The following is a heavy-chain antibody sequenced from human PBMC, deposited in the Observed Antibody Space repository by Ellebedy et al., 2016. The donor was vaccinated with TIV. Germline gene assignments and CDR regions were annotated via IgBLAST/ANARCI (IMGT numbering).Heavy chain of an antibody. Sequence: AASVKVSCKASGYTFNSYYMHWVRQAPGQGLEWMGIINPSGGSTNYALKFQGRVTMTRDTSSTTVYMELSSLKSEDTAIYYCARGEYRNWFDPWGQGTLVTVSS. CDR2: INPSGGST. D-gene: IGHD3-10*01. J-gene: IGHJ5*02. CDR1: GYTFNSYY. CDR3: ARGEYRNWFDP. V-gene: IGHV1-46*02.